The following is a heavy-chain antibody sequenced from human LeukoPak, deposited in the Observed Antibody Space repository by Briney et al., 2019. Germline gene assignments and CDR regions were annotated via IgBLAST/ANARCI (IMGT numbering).Heavy chain of an antibody. J-gene: IGHJ6*04. CDR3: ASPSKQQRVVDYHEGMDV. V-gene: IGHV1-46*01. D-gene: IGHD6-13*01. Sequence: GSSVKVSCKASGYTFTSYYMHLVRQDPGQGLEWIGIINPSGFSTSYAQQFQGRVTMTRDTSTRTVYMELSSLRSEDTPVSYCASPSKQQRVVDYHEGMDVWGKGTTVTVSP. CDR1: GYTFTSYY. CDR2: INPSGFST.